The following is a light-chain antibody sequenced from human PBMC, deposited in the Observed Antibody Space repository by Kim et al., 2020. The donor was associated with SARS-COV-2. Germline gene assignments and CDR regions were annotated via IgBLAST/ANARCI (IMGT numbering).Light chain of an antibody. CDR2: GKN. V-gene: IGLV3-19*01. J-gene: IGLJ3*02. CDR3: NSRDSSGNHPWV. Sequence: GHTVRITCQGDSLRSYYASWYQQKPGQAPVLVIYGKNNRPSGIPDRFSGSSSGNTASLTITGAQAEDEADYYCNSRDSSGNHPWVFGGGTQLTVL. CDR1: SLRSYY.